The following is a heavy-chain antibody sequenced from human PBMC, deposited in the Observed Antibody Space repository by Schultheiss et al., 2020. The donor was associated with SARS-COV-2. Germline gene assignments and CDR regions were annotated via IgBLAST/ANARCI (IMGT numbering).Heavy chain of an antibody. CDR3: ARRMFYYYGMDV. V-gene: IGHV4-38-2*01. D-gene: IGHD3-10*02. Sequence: SETLSLTCAVSGYSISSGYYWGWIRQPPGKGLEWIGYIFENGDTYYNPSLKSRVTISVDTSKNQFSLKLTSVTAADTAVYFCARRMFYYYGMDVWGQGTTVTVSS. J-gene: IGHJ6*02. CDR2: IFENGDT. CDR1: GYSISSGYY.